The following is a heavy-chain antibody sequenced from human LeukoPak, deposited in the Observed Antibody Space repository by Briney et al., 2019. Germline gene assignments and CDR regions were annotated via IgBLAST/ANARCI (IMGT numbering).Heavy chain of an antibody. CDR1: GFTFSGYW. D-gene: IGHD6-19*01. CDR2: IKQDGSEK. V-gene: IGHV3-7*01. CDR3: GSLADDSIAVAWYEY. Sequence: GGSLRLSCAASGFTFSGYWMSWVRQAPGKGLEWVANIKQDGSEKYYVDSVKGRFTISRDNAKNSLYLQMNSLRAEDTAVYYCGSLADDSIAVAWYEYWGQGTLVTVSS. J-gene: IGHJ4*02.